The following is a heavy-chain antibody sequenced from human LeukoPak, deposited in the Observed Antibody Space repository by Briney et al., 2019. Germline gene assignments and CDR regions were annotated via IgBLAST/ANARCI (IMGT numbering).Heavy chain of an antibody. Sequence: GGSLRLSCAASGFTFNSYAMTWVRQAPGKGLEWVSLISDSGGRIYYADSVKGRFTISRDNAKNSLYLQMNSLRAEDTAVYYCAELGITMIGGVWGKGTTVTISS. J-gene: IGHJ6*04. CDR2: ISDSGGRI. V-gene: IGHV3-23*01. D-gene: IGHD3-10*02. CDR1: GFTFNSYA. CDR3: AELGITMIGGV.